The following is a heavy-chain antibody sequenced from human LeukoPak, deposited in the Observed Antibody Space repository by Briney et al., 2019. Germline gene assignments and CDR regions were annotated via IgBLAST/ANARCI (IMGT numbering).Heavy chain of an antibody. Sequence: GESLRLSCAASGFSFSTYSMNWVRQAPGKGLEWVSYISSGSSIVYYADSVKGRFTISRDNAKNSLYLQMNSLRDEDTAVYYCARDWVAPCDYWGQGTLVTVSS. CDR2: ISSGSSIV. J-gene: IGHJ4*02. CDR3: ARDWVAPCDY. D-gene: IGHD5-12*01. V-gene: IGHV3-48*02. CDR1: GFSFSTYS.